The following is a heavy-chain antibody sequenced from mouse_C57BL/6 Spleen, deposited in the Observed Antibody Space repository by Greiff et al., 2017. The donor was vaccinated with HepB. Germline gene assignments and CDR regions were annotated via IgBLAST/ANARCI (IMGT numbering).Heavy chain of an antibody. CDR3: ARGSTTVGYAMDY. D-gene: IGHD1-1*01. CDR1: GYTFTDYN. CDR2: INPNNGGT. J-gene: IGHJ4*01. V-gene: IGHV1-22*01. Sequence: VQLQQSGPELVKPGASVKMSCKASGYTFTDYNMHWVKQSHGKSLEWIGYINPNNGGTSYNQKFKGKATLTVNKSSSTAYMELRSLTSEDSAVYYCARGSTTVGYAMDYWGQGTSVTVSS.